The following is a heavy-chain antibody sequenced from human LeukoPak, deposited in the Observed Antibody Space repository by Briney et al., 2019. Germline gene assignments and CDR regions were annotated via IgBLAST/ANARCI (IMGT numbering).Heavy chain of an antibody. V-gene: IGHV3-21*05. J-gene: IGHJ4*02. D-gene: IGHD2-2*01. CDR1: GFTFSRFA. CDR2: INTDSSDI. Sequence: GSLRLSCAASGFTFSRFAMNWVRQAPGKGLEWVSYINTDSSDIHYADSVKGRFTISRDNARNTLYLQLSSLRAEDSAVYYCARDTFQPGLIDSWGQGTLVTVSS. CDR3: ARDTFQPGLIDS.